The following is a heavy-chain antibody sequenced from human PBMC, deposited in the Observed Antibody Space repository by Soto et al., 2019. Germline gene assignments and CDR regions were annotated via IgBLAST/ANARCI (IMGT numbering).Heavy chain of an antibody. D-gene: IGHD4-17*01. Sequence: EVQLVESGGGLVQPGGSLKLSCAASGFTFSGSAMHWVRQASGKGLEWVGHIRSKPNSYATAYAASVKGRFTISRDDSKNTAYLQMNSLQTEDTAVYYCIRTQDYGDYVCDSWGQGTLVIVSS. J-gene: IGHJ5*01. CDR3: IRTQDYGDYVCDS. CDR2: IRSKPNSYAT. V-gene: IGHV3-73*01. CDR1: GFTFSGSA.